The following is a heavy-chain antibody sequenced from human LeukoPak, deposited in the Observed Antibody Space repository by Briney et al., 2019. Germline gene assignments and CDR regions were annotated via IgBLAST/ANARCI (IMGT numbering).Heavy chain of an antibody. CDR1: GFTFSSYA. CDR2: ISGSGGST. V-gene: IGHV3-23*01. CDR3: AKDMASNTAPNSFDY. J-gene: IGHJ4*02. Sequence: GGSLRLSCAASGFTFSSYAMSWVRQAPGKGLEWVSAISGSGGSTYYADSVKGRFTISRDNSKNTLYLQMNSLRAEDTAVYYCAKDMASNTAPNSFDYWGQGTLVTVSA. D-gene: IGHD1-7*01.